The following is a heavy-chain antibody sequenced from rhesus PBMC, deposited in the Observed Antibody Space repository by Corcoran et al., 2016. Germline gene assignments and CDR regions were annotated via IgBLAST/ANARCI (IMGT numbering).Heavy chain of an antibody. Sequence: QVRLQESGPGLVKPSETLSLTCAVSGGSISSNSWSWIRQPPGKGLEWIGRFSGSSGSTDYNPSLKSRVTISTDTSKNQFSLKLSSVSAADTAVYYCARDLGPEDNSLDVWGRGLLVTVSS. CDR1: GGSISSNS. CDR3: ARDLGPEDNSLDV. D-gene: IGHD3-34*01. J-gene: IGHJ5-2*02. CDR2: FSGSSGST. V-gene: IGHV4-173*01.